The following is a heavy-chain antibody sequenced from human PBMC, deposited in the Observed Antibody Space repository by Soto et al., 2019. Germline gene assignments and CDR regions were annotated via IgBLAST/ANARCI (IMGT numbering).Heavy chain of an antibody. CDR1: GFTFSSYG. CDR3: ARSIAAAAPYYYYYGMDV. D-gene: IGHD6-13*01. CDR2: ISYDGSNK. Sequence: QVQLVESGGGVVQPGRSLRLSCAASGFTFSSYGMHWVRQAPGKGLEWVAVISYDGSNKYYADSVKGRFTISRDNSKNTLYLQMNSLRAEDTAVYYCARSIAAAAPYYYYYGMDVWGQGTTVTVSS. V-gene: IGHV3-30*03. J-gene: IGHJ6*02.